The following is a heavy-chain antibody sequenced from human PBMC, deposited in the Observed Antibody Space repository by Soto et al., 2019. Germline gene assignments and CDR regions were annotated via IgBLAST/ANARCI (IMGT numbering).Heavy chain of an antibody. CDR2: IRSKAYGGTT. CDR1: GFTFGDYA. Sequence: GSLRLSCTASGFTFGDYAMSWFRQAPWKGLEWVGFIRSKAYGGTTEYAASVKGRFTISKDDSKSIAYLQMNSLKTEATDVYYCTRALTCIAAVAWFDLFGQGTLVTVSS. CDR3: TRALTCIAAVAWFDL. V-gene: IGHV3-49*03. J-gene: IGHJ5*02. D-gene: IGHD6-13*01.